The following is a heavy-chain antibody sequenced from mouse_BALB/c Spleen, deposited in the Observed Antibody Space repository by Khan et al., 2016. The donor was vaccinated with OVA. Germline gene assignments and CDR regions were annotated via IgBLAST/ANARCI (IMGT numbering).Heavy chain of an antibody. Sequence: EVKLMESGGDLVKPGGSLKLSCAASGFTFSTYGMSWVRQTPDKRLEWVATVSTGGSYTYYPDSVKGRFTLSRDNAKNNLYLQMSGMKSEDTAMFYCTRLAYYYDSEGLAYWGQGTLVTVSA. CDR1: GFTFSTYG. J-gene: IGHJ3*01. CDR2: VSTGGSYT. D-gene: IGHD1-1*01. V-gene: IGHV5-6*01. CDR3: TRLAYYYDSEGLAY.